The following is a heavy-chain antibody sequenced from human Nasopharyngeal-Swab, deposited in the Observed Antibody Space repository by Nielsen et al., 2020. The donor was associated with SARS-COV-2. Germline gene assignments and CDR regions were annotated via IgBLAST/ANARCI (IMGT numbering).Heavy chain of an antibody. D-gene: IGHD3-22*01. Sequence: GESLKISCAASGFPFRDYSINWVRQAPGKGLEWVSYISSGGSIIYYADSVKGRFTISRDNAKNSLYLQMNSLRAEDTAVYYCARYDDYYDSSGYAYWGQGTLVTVSS. CDR2: ISSGGSII. V-gene: IGHV3-48*04. CDR1: GFPFRDYS. CDR3: ARYDDYYDSSGYAY. J-gene: IGHJ4*02.